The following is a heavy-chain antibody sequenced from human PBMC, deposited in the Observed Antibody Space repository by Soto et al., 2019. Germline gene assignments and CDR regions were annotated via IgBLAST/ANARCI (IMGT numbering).Heavy chain of an antibody. CDR3: AGGGGDYGDY. CDR2: INSDGSSI. Sequence: EVQLVESGGGLVQPGGSLRLSCAASGFTFSNYWMHWVRQAPGKGLVWVSRINSDGSSISYADSVKGRFTISRDNAKNTLYLQLNSLRAEDTAVYSCAGGGGDYGDYWGQGTLVTVSS. CDR1: GFTFSNYW. D-gene: IGHD3-16*01. V-gene: IGHV3-74*01. J-gene: IGHJ4*02.